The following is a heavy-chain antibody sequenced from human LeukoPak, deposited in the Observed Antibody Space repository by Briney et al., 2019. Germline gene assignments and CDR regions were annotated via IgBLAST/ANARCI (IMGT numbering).Heavy chain of an antibody. D-gene: IGHD2-15*01. CDR3: ARDPPRIVVVVAATNYYSMDV. CDR1: GYTFTSYG. Sequence: ASVKVSCKASGYTFTSYGISWVRQAPGQGLEWMGWISAYNGNTNYAQKLQGRVTMTTDTSTSTAYMELRSLRSDDTAVYYCARDPPRIVVVVAATNYYSMDVWGQGTTVTVSS. CDR2: ISAYNGNT. J-gene: IGHJ6*02. V-gene: IGHV1-18*01.